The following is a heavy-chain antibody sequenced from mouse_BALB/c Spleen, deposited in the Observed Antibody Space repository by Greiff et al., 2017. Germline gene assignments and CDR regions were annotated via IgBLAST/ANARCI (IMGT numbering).Heavy chain of an antibody. CDR3: AREGDAMDY. Sequence: EVKLMESGGGLVKPGGSLKLSCAASGFTFSDYYMYWVRQTPEKRLEWVATFSDGGSYTYYPDSVKGRFTISRDNAKNNLYLQMSSLKSEDTAMYYCAREGDAMDYWGQGTSVTVSS. CDR2: FSDGGSYT. J-gene: IGHJ4*01. CDR1: GFTFSDYY. V-gene: IGHV5-4*02.